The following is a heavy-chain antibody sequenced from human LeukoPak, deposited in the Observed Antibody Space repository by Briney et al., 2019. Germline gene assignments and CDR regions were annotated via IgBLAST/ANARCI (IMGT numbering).Heavy chain of an antibody. CDR3: ARRDTNSGWSFDL. CDR2: IHASGTT. J-gene: IGHJ4*02. CDR1: GGSIGNYH. Sequence: SETLSLTCSVSGGSIGNYHGSWIRQPAGKGLEWIGQIHASGTTNYYPPLKSRLTMSIHTPENQVSLTVTSVTAADSALYYCARRDTNSGWSFDLWGQGDLVLVSS. V-gene: IGHV4-4*07. D-gene: IGHD5-12*01.